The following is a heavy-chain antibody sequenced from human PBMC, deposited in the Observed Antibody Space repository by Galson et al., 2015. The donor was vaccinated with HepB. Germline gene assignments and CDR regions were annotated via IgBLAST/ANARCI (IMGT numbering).Heavy chain of an antibody. J-gene: IGHJ6*02. Sequence: QSGAEVKKPGQSLRISCKGSGYIFTNYWISWVRQMPGKGLEWMGRIDPSDSYTKYSPSFQGRVTMSVDRSTNTASLQWSSLKASDTAMYYCARNWGGNYNHFGMDVWGQGTTVTVSS. CDR3: ARNWGGNYNHFGMDV. CDR1: GYIFTNYW. CDR2: IDPSDSYT. D-gene: IGHD1-26*01. V-gene: IGHV5-10-1*01.